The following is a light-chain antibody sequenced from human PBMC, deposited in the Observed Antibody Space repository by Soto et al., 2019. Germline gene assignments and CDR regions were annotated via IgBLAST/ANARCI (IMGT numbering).Light chain of an antibody. J-gene: IGKJ1*01. V-gene: IGKV4-1*01. Sequence: VLTQSPDALSVSLGERATINCKSSQSVLYSPNNKNYLAWYQHKPGQPPKMLIYWASIRESGVPDRFSGSGSGTDFTLTISSLQSEDVAVYYCQQYYTNSWSFGQGTKVDIK. CDR3: QQYYTNSWS. CDR2: WAS. CDR1: QSVLYSPNNKNY.